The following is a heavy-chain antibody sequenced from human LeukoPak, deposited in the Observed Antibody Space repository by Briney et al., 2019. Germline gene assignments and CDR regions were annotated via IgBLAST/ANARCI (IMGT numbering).Heavy chain of an antibody. CDR3: ARGGLPYGMDV. Sequence: PSETLSLTCTVSGGSISSSSYYWGWIRQPPGKGLEWIGYIYYSGSTNYNPSLKSRVTISVDTSKNQFSLKLSSVTAADTAVYYCARGGLPYGMDVWGQGTTVTVSS. V-gene: IGHV4-61*05. CDR1: GGSISSSSYY. J-gene: IGHJ6*02. D-gene: IGHD3-16*01. CDR2: IYYSGST.